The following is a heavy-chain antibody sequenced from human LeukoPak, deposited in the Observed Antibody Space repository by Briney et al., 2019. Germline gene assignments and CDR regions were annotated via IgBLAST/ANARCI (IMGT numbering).Heavy chain of an antibody. CDR1: GFTFSRSG. V-gene: IGHV3-30*18. D-gene: IGHD3-10*01. CDR2: ISYDERDE. CDR3: AKDSKGSGTYYDRYFDY. Sequence: GGTLRLSCAASGFTFSRSGIHWVRQAPGRGLEWVAVISYDERDEYYADSVKGRFTISRDNSKNTLYLQMNSLRAEDTAVYYCAKDSKGSGTYYDRYFDYWGQGTLVTVSS. J-gene: IGHJ4*02.